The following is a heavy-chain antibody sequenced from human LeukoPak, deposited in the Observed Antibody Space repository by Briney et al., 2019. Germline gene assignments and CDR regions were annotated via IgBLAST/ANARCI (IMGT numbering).Heavy chain of an antibody. Sequence: SETLSLTCTVSGGSVSSGSYYWSWIRQPPGKGLEWIGYIYYTGSTNYNPSLKSRVTISVDTSKNQFSLKLSSVTAADSALYYCASGKMVRGVIIPFDYWGQGTLVTVSS. CDR3: ASGKMVRGVIIPFDY. CDR2: IYYTGST. V-gene: IGHV4-61*01. D-gene: IGHD3-10*01. CDR1: GGSVSSGSYY. J-gene: IGHJ4*02.